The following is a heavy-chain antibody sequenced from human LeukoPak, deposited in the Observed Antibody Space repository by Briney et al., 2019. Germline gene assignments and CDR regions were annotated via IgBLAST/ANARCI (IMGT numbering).Heavy chain of an antibody. V-gene: IGHV4-4*07. CDR1: GGSISSYD. D-gene: IGHD5-12*01. CDR2: IYTSGST. CDR3: ARGFGYSGYGIDY. J-gene: IGHJ4*02. Sequence: PSETLSLTCTVSGGSISSYDWTWIRQPAEKGLEWIGRIYTSGSTNYNPSLKSRVTMSVDTSKNQFSLKLSSVTAADTAVYYCARGFGYSGYGIDYWGQGTLVTVSS.